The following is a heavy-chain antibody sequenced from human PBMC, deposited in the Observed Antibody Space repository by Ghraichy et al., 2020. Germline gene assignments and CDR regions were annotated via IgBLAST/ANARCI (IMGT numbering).Heavy chain of an antibody. J-gene: IGHJ4*02. CDR1: GGSFSGYY. V-gene: IGHV4-34*01. Sequence: SQTLSLTCAVYGGSFSGYYWSWIRQPPGKGLEWIGEINHSGSTNYNPSLKSRVTISVDTSKNQFSLKLSSVTAADTAVYYCARGDSSSWYYFDYWGQGTLVTVSS. D-gene: IGHD6-13*01. CDR3: ARGDSSSWYYFDY. CDR2: INHSGST.